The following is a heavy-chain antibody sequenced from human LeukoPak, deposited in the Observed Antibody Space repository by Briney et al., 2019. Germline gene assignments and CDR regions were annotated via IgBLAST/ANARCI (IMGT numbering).Heavy chain of an antibody. CDR2: IYHSGST. CDR1: GGSISSGGYS. V-gene: IGHV4-30-2*01. CDR3: ARDAGHDDVATNHYYYYGMDV. J-gene: IGHJ6*02. Sequence: SSETLSLTCAVSGGSISSGGYSWSWIRQPPGKGLEWIGYIYHSGSTYYNPSLKSRVTISVDRSKNQFSLKLSSVTAADTAVYYCARDAGHDDVATNHYYYYGMDVWGQGTTVTVSS. D-gene: IGHD2-8*01.